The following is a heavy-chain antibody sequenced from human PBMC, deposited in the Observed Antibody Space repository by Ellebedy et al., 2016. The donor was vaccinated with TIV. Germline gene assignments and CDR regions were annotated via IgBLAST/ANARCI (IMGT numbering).Heavy chain of an antibody. CDR1: GGSISRSSSY. J-gene: IGHJ5*02. D-gene: IGHD3-10*01. CDR2: IYYTGST. CDR3: AIWFGELLYVRWFEP. Sequence: SETLSLTCTVSGGSISRSSSYWGWSRQPPGMGREWIGSIYYTGSTDYNPALKSRVAISADTSKNQFSLRLSSVTAADTAVYYCAIWFGELLYVRWFEPWGQGTLVTVSS. V-gene: IGHV4-39*01.